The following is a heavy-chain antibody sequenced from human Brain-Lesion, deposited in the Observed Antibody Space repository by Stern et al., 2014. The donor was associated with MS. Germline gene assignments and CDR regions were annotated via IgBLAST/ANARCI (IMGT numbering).Heavy chain of an antibody. CDR1: GNTFTNRY. CDR3: AEGGSYGFVY. J-gene: IGHJ4*02. CDR2: LTPFNGNT. V-gene: IGHV1-45*02. Sequence: QVQLVQSGGEVKKTGSSVKVSCQASGNTFTNRYLHWVRQAPGQALEWMGWLTPFNGNTNYAQNFQDRVTITMDRSMSTAYMDLSSLRSDDTAIYFCAEGGSYGFVYWGQGTLVTVSS. D-gene: IGHD4-17*01.